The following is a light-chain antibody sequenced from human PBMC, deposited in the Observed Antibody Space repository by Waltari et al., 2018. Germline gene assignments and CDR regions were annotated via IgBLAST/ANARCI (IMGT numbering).Light chain of an antibody. V-gene: IGKV4-1*01. CDR1: QSLLFVSNNKNY. J-gene: IGKJ4*01. CDR3: QQYYTILLT. CDR2: CAC. Sequence: DVVMTQSPNSLAVSLGERATINCNSSQSLLFVSNNKNYLAWYQQKPGQPPNVLISCACRRESWVPDRFTGSGSGTEFNLTITLLQAQDVAVYFCQQYYTILLTFGGGTTVEIK.